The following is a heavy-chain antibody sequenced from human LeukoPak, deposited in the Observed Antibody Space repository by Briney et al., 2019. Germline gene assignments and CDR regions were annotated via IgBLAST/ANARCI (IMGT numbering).Heavy chain of an antibody. CDR1: GFTFGDYA. J-gene: IGHJ4*02. D-gene: IGHD3-9*01. V-gene: IGHV3-23*01. CDR2: ISASGGST. Sequence: PGRSLRLSCTASGFTFGDYAMSWVCQAPGKGLEWVSGISASGGSTYYADSVKGRFTISRDNSKNTLYLQMNSLRAEDTAVYYCAKAVTGYYNYWGQGTLVTVSS. CDR3: AKAVTGYYNY.